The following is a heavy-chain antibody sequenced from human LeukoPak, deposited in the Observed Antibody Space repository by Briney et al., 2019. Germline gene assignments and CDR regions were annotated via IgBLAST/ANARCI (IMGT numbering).Heavy chain of an antibody. V-gene: IGHV3-66*01. D-gene: IGHD5-18*01. CDR2: PHSGGGA. CDR1: GFTFSSYE. J-gene: IGHJ6*02. CDR3: ARDGDTAMSLASGGMDV. Sequence: PGGSLRLSCAASGFTFSSYEMNWVRQAPGKGLEWVSVPHSGGGAYYADSVKGRFTISRDNSKNTLYLQMNSLRAEDTAVYYCARDGDTAMSLASGGMDVWGQGTTVTVSS.